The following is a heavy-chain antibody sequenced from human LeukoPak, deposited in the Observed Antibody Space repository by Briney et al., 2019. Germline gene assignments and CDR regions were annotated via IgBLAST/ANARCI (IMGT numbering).Heavy chain of an antibody. CDR1: GGSISSYY. J-gene: IGHJ5*02. Sequence: SETLSLTRTVSGGSISSYYWSWIRQPPWKGLEWIGYIYYSGSTNYNPSLKSRVTISVDTSKNQFSLKLSSVTAADTAVYYCARSDYGDYGDWFDPWGQGTLVTVSS. V-gene: IGHV4-59*01. D-gene: IGHD4-17*01. CDR3: ARSDYGDYGDWFDP. CDR2: IYYSGST.